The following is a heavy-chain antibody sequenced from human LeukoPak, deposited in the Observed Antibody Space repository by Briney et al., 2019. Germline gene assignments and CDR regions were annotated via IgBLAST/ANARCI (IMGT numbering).Heavy chain of an antibody. CDR3: ARDPTYSSSWTSVDY. J-gene: IGHJ4*01. CDR2: VRYDGSNK. Sequence: GGSLRLSCAASGFTFSSYGMHWVRQAPGKGLEWVAFVRYDGSNKYYADSVKGRFTISRDNAKNSLYLQMNSLRAEDTAVYYCARDPTYSSSWTSVDYWGXXXXXTVS. V-gene: IGHV3-30*02. CDR1: GFTFSSYG. D-gene: IGHD6-13*01.